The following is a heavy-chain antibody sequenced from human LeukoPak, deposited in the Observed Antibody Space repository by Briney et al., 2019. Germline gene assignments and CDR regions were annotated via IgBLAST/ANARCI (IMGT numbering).Heavy chain of an antibody. V-gene: IGHV1-69*05. J-gene: IGHJ4*02. D-gene: IGHD3-22*01. CDR1: GGSFSSYA. Sequence: SVKVSCKASGGSFSSYAISWVRQAPGQGLEWMGRIIPIFGTANHAQKFQGRVTITTDESTSTAYMELSSLRSEDTAVYYCARDGYYYDSSGPLDYWGQGTLVTVSS. CDR2: IIPIFGTA. CDR3: ARDGYYYDSSGPLDY.